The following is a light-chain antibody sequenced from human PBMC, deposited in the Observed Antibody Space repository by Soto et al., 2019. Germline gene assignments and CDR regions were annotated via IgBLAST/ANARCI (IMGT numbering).Light chain of an antibody. CDR2: DAS. CDR3: QQRSYRPSWK. CDR1: QSIGLA. Sequence: EIGLTQSPATLSLSPGERATLSCRASQSIGLAIALYQHKPGQAPRLLLVDASQRATGIPAKFRGSGSGTAYTASITSLEPEDLSFYYGQQRSYRPSWKCGHGSKVYSK. V-gene: IGKV3-11*01. J-gene: IGKJ1*01.